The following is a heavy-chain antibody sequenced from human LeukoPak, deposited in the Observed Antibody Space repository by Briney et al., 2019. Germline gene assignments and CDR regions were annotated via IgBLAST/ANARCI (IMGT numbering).Heavy chain of an antibody. D-gene: IGHD6-19*01. Sequence: SETLSLTCTVSGGSISSSSYYWGWIRQPPGKGLEWIGSIYYSGSTYYNPSLKSRVTISVDTSKNQFSLKLSSVTAADTAVYYCARSGAYRNSGYDGYSSGWFLNYFDYWGQGTLVTVSS. CDR2: IYYSGST. CDR3: ARSGAYRNSGYDGYSSGWFLNYFDY. CDR1: GGSISSSSYY. V-gene: IGHV4-39*01. J-gene: IGHJ4*02.